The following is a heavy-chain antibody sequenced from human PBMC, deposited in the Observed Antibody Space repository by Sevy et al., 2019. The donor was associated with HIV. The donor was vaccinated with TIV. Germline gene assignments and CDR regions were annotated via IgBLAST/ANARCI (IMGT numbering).Heavy chain of an antibody. CDR2: ISGSGGST. CDR3: AKDSQRLGDYVWGSYPYNWFDP. CDR1: GFTFSSYA. V-gene: IGHV3-23*01. D-gene: IGHD3-16*01. Sequence: GGSLRLSCAASGFTFSSYAMSWVRQAPGKGLEWVSAISGSGGSTYYADSVKGRFTISRDNSKNTLYLQMNSLRAEDTAVYYCAKDSQRLGDYVWGSYPYNWFDPWGQGTLVTVSS. J-gene: IGHJ5*02.